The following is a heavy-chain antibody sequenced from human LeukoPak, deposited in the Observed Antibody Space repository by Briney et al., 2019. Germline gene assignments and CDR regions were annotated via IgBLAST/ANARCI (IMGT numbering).Heavy chain of an antibody. CDR2: IYYSGST. J-gene: IGHJ4*02. D-gene: IGHD1-26*01. V-gene: IGHV4-59*01. Sequence: PSETLSLTCTVSGGSISSYYWSWIRQPPGKGLEWIGYIYYSGSTNYNPSLKSRVTISVDTSKNQFSLKLSSVSAADPGVYYCARAGELELLPFPFHYWGQGALVTVSS. CDR3: ARAGELELLPFPFHY. CDR1: GGSISSYY.